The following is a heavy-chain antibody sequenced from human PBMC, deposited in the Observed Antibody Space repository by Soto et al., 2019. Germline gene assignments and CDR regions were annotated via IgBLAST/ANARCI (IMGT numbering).Heavy chain of an antibody. CDR1: GGSISNGGYY. J-gene: IGHJ3*02. V-gene: IGHV4-31*03. CDR3: ARVGYCSGGSCYSGAFDI. CDR2: IYYSGST. Sequence: PSQTLSLTCTVSGGSISNGGYYWSWIRQHPGKGLEWIGYIYYSGSTYYNPSLKSRVTMSVDTSKNQFSLKLSSVTAADTAVYYCARVGYCSGGSCYSGAFDIWGQGTMVTVSS. D-gene: IGHD2-15*01.